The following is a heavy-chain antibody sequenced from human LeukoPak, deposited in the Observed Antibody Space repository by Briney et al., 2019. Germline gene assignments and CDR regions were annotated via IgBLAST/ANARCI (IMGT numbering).Heavy chain of an antibody. CDR3: ARERVTTSSFRFDP. D-gene: IGHD4-17*01. CDR2: ISSSGSTI. J-gene: IGHJ5*02. V-gene: IGHV3-11*01. CDR1: GFTFSDYY. Sequence: GGSLRLSCAASGFTFSDYYMSWIRQAPGKGLEWVSYISSSGSTIYYADSVKGRFTISRDNAKNSLYLQMNSLRAEDTAVYYCARERVTTSSFRFDPWGQGTLVTLSS.